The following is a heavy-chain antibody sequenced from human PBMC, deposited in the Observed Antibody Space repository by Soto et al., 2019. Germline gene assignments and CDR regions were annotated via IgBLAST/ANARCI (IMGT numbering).Heavy chain of an antibody. CDR1: DGAISSYY. Sequence: SETLSLTCTVSDGAISSYYWSWSQQPAGKGLEWIGRIYTSGSTNYNPSLKSRVTMSVDTSKNQFSLKLSSVTAADTAVYYCAREESNYYYGMDVWGQGTTVTVSS. V-gene: IGHV4-4*07. CDR2: IYTSGST. CDR3: AREESNYYYGMDV. J-gene: IGHJ6*02.